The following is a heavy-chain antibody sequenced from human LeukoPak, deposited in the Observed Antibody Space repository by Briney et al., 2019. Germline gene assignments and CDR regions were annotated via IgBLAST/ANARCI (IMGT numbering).Heavy chain of an antibody. CDR3: AREYSRPQDFDY. V-gene: IGHV1-18*01. Sequence: ASVKVSCKASGYTFTSYGISWVRQAPGQGLEWMGWISANDGNTDYPQKLQGRVTMTTDTSTSTAYMELRSLRSDDTAVYYCAREYSRPQDFDYWGQGTLVTVSS. D-gene: IGHD6-13*01. CDR2: ISANDGNT. J-gene: IGHJ4*02. CDR1: GYTFTSYG.